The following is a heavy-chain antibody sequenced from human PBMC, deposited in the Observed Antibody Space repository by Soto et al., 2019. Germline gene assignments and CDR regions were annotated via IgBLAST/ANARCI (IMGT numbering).Heavy chain of an antibody. V-gene: IGHV4-34*01. CDR1: GGSFSGYY. D-gene: IGHD3-3*02. J-gene: IGHJ6*02. CDR3: ARYRHFWSGYYYYGMDV. CDR2: INHSGST. Sequence: PSETLSLTCAVYGGSFSGYYWSWIRQPPGKGLEWIGEINHSGSTNYNPSLKSRVTISVDTSKNQFSLKLSSVTAADTAVYYCARYRHFWSGYYYYGMDVWGQGTTVTVS.